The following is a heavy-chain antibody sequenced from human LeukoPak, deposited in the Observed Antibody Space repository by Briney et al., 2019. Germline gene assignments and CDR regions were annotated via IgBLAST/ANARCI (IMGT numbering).Heavy chain of an antibody. J-gene: IGHJ4*02. Sequence: GGSLRLSCAASGFTFSSYWMTWVRQAPGKGLEWVANINQDGSEKFYVDSVKGRFSISRDNAKNSLYLQVNSLRAEDTPVYYCARGAYASRFAHNDYWGQATLLTVSS. D-gene: IGHD2-2*01. CDR1: GFTFSSYW. V-gene: IGHV3-7*01. CDR2: INQDGSEK. CDR3: ARGAYASRFAHNDY.